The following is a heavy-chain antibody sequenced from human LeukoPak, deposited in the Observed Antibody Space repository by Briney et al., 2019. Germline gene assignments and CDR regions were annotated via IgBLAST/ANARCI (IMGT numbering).Heavy chain of an antibody. CDR1: GGSISTYY. J-gene: IGHJ4*02. CDR3: ARAPRAAAGLDY. Sequence: SETLSLTCTVSGGSISTYYWSWIRQPAGKGLEWIGHIYIGGSTNYNPSLKSRVTMSVDTSKNQFSLKVSSVTAADTAVYYCARAPRAAAGLDYWGQGTLVTVPS. CDR2: IYIGGST. D-gene: IGHD6-13*01. V-gene: IGHV4-4*07.